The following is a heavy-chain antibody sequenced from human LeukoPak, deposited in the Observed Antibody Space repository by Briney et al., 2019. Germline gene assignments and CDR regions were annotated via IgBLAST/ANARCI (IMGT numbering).Heavy chain of an antibody. V-gene: IGHV3-30-3*01. CDR1: GFTFSSYA. J-gene: IGHJ4*02. Sequence: GGSLRLSCAASGFTFSSYAMSWVRQAPGKGLEWVAVISYDGSNKYYADSVKGRFTISRDNSKNTLYLQMNSLRAEDTAVYYCARDITQAFWSGYYSDYWGQGTLVTVSS. CDR3: ARDITQAFWSGYYSDY. CDR2: ISYDGSNK. D-gene: IGHD3-3*01.